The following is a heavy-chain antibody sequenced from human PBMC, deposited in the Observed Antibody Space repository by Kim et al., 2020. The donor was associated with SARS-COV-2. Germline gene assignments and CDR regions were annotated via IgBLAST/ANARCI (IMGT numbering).Heavy chain of an antibody. Sequence: SETLSLTCAVYGGSFSGYYWSWIRQPPGKGLEWIGEINHSGSTNYNPSLKSRVTISVDTSKNQFSLKLSSVTAADTAVYYCARKVGRLIWFGELLGDYYFDYWGRGTLVTVSS. V-gene: IGHV4-34*01. D-gene: IGHD3-10*01. CDR2: INHSGST. CDR1: GGSFSGYY. CDR3: ARKVGRLIWFGELLGDYYFDY. J-gene: IGHJ4*02.